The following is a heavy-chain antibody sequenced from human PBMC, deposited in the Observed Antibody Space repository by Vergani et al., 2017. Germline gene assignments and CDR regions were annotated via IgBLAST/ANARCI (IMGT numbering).Heavy chain of an antibody. CDR3: AQCANSVPRLPVY. CDR1: GYIFSNFW. Sequence: EKQLVQSGSETKKPGESLKISCQAFGYIFSNFWIGWVRQAPGKGLEWVSGISATGDENTDYADSVKGRFTISRDNSKSTLFLQMNGLTSEDTAIYYCAQCANSVPRLPVYWGQGALVAVSS. V-gene: IGHV3-23*04. CDR2: ISATGDENT. J-gene: IGHJ4*02. D-gene: IGHD5/OR15-5a*01.